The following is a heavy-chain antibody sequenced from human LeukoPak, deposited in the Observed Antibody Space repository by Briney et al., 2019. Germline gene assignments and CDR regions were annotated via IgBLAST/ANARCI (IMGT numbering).Heavy chain of an antibody. CDR1: GFTFSNYA. CDR3: AKDRLEYYYDTSGPGP. CDR2: ISGSGDST. V-gene: IGHV3-23*01. D-gene: IGHD3-22*01. J-gene: IGHJ5*02. Sequence: QAGGSLRLSCAASGFTFSNYAMSWVRQAPEKGLEWVSAISGSGDSTYYADSVKGRFTISRDNSKNTLYLQMNSLRVEDTAVYYCAKDRLEYYYDTSGPGPWGQGTLVTVSS.